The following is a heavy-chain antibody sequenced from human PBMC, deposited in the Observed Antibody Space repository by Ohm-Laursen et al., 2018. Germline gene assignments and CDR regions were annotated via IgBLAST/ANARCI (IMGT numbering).Heavy chain of an antibody. J-gene: IGHJ4*02. Sequence: SLRLSCTASGFTFSDYYMSWIRQAPGKGLEWVSYISSSGSTIYYADSVKGRFTISRDNAKNSLYLQMNSLRAEDTAVYYCARTDDYGDHPEDYWGQGTLVTVSS. D-gene: IGHD4-17*01. CDR3: ARTDDYGDHPEDY. V-gene: IGHV3-11*01. CDR1: GFTFSDYY. CDR2: ISSSGSTI.